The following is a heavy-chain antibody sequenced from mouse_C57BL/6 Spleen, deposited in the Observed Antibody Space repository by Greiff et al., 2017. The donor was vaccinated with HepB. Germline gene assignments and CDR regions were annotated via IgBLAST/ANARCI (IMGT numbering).Heavy chain of an antibody. Sequence: DKFIISRDNAKNTLYLQMSKVRSEDTALYYCARPDSSGYDYWGQGTTLTVSS. J-gene: IGHJ2*01. V-gene: IGHV4-1*01. D-gene: IGHD3-2*02. CDR3: ARPDSSGYDY.